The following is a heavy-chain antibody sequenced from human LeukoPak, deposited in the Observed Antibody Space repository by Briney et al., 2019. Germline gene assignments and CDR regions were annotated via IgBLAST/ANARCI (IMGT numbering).Heavy chain of an antibody. Sequence: GASVKVSCKASGYTFTGYYMHWVRQAPGQGLEWMGWINPNSGGTNYAQKFQGRVTMTRDTSISTAYMELSRLRSDDTAVYYCAGDKITMVRGNLNWFDPWGQGTLVTVSS. CDR1: GYTFTGYY. CDR2: INPNSGGT. CDR3: AGDKITMVRGNLNWFDP. J-gene: IGHJ5*02. D-gene: IGHD3-10*01. V-gene: IGHV1-2*02.